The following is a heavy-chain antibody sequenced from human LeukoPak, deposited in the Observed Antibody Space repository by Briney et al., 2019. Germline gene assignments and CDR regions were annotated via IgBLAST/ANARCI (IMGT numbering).Heavy chain of an antibody. Sequence: WVRQAPGKGLQWIGSIFYTGSTYYNPSLKSRVTISVDTSKNQFSLNVSSVIAADTAVYYCARHGARITMSFWGQGTLVTVSS. D-gene: IGHD1-14*01. J-gene: IGHJ4*02. CDR2: IFYTGST. CDR3: ARHGARITMSF. V-gene: IGHV4-39*01.